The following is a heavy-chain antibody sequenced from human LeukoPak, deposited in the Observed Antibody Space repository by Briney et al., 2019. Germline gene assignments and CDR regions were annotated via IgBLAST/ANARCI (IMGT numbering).Heavy chain of an antibody. J-gene: IGHJ4*02. V-gene: IGHV1-46*01. CDR2: INPSGGST. D-gene: IGHD3-22*01. CDR3: ARGPESDYRYDSSGYYPGEFDY. Sequence: ASVKVSCKASGYTFTSYYMHWVRQAPGQGLEWMGIINPSGGSTSYAQKFQGRVTMTRDMSTSTVYMELSRLRSEDTAVYYCARGPESDYRYDSSGYYPGEFDYWGQGTLVTVSS. CDR1: GYTFTSYY.